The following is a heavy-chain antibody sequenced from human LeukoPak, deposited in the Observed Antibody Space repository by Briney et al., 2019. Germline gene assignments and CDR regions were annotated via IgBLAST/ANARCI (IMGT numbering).Heavy chain of an antibody. V-gene: IGHV4-34*01. CDR1: GGSFSGYY. D-gene: IGHD2-2*01. J-gene: IGHJ5*02. CDR2: INHSGST. CDR3: ARVMGLCCSSTSCYDWFDP. Sequence: PSETLSLTCAVYGGSFSGYYWSWIRQPPGKGLEWIGEINHSGSTNYNPSLKSRVTISVDTSKNQFSLKLSSVTAADTAVYYCARVMGLCCSSTSCYDWFDPWGQGTLVTVSS.